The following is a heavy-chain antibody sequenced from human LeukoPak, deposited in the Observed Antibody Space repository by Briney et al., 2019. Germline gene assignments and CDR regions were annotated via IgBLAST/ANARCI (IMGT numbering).Heavy chain of an antibody. CDR1: GFTFTNYW. CDR3: ARVEFGANWFDP. D-gene: IGHD3-16*01. Sequence: GGSLRHSCAASGFTFTNYWMSWVRQAPGKGLEWVANIKQDGSEKYYVDSVKGCFTISRDTIKNTVYLQMYSLRDEKTAVYYAARVEFGANWFDPWGEGTLFSVSS. V-gene: IGHV3-7*01. CDR2: IKQDGSEK. J-gene: IGHJ5*02.